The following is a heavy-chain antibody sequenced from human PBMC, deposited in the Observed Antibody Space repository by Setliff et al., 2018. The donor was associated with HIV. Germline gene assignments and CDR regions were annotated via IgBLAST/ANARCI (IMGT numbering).Heavy chain of an antibody. CDR3: ARGRLAAAASRRQFDYCYMDV. J-gene: IGHJ6*03. CDR2: INHTGST. Sequence: SETLSLTCAVYGGSFSGYCWSWIRQPPGKGLEWIGEINHTGSTNYTPSLKSRVTISVDTSKNQFSLKLNSVTAAYTAVYYCARGRLAAAASRRQFDYCYMDVWTKGTTVTVSS. D-gene: IGHD6-13*01. CDR1: GGSFSGYC. V-gene: IGHV4-34*01.